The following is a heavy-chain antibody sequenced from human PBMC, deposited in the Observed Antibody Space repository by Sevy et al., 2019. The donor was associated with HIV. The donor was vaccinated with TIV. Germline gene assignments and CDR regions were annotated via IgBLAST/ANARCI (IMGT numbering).Heavy chain of an antibody. CDR2: IKGEGSEK. CDR3: ARDCNSATCLWGLDV. CDR1: GFTFSHYW. Sequence: GGSLRLSCAASGFTFSHYWMTWVRQAPGKGPEWVANIKGEGSEKYYVDSVRGRFTKSRDNAKNSLYLQMNSLRGEDTALYCCARDCNSATCLWGLDVWGQGTTVTVSS. J-gene: IGHJ6*02. V-gene: IGHV3-7*03. D-gene: IGHD1-26*01.